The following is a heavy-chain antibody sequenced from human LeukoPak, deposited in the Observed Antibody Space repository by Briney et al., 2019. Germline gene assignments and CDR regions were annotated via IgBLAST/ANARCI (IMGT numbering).Heavy chain of an antibody. CDR1: GYTFTGYH. D-gene: IGHD6-13*01. CDR3: ARVKGWSSSWYSASFGIDAFDI. CDR2: INPNSGGT. V-gene: IGHV1-2*02. J-gene: IGHJ3*02. Sequence: ASVKVSCKASGYTFTGYHMHWVRQAPGQGLEWMGWINPNSGGTNYAQKFQGRVTMTRDTSISTAYMELSRLRSDDTAVYYCARVKGWSSSWYSASFGIDAFDIWGQGTMVTVSS.